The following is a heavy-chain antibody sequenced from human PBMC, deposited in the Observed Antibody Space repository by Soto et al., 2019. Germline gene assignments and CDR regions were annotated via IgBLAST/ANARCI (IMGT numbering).Heavy chain of an antibody. CDR1: GGSISSGDYY. D-gene: IGHD2-8*01. CDR3: ARVGDWVLYYLWSPSSNPKVWFDP. CDR2: IYYSGST. V-gene: IGHV4-30-4*01. Sequence: SETLSLTCTVSGGSISSGDYYWSWIRQPPGKGLEWIGYIYYSGSTYYNPSLKSRVTISVDTAKNQFSLKLSSVTAADTAVYYCARVGDWVLYYLWSPSSNPKVWFDPWGQGTLVTVSS. J-gene: IGHJ5*02.